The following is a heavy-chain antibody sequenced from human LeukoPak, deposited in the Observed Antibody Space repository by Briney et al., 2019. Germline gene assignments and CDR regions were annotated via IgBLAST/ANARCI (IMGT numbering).Heavy chain of an antibody. J-gene: IGHJ4*02. Sequence: GGSLRLSCAASGFTFSSYAMSWVRQAPGKGLEWVSAISGSGGSTYYADSVKGRFTISRDNSKNTVYLQMNSLRAEDTAMYYCARVGTGDVDYWGQGTLVTVSS. CDR3: ARVGTGDVDY. CDR2: ISGSGGST. D-gene: IGHD7-27*01. V-gene: IGHV3-23*01. CDR1: GFTFSSYA.